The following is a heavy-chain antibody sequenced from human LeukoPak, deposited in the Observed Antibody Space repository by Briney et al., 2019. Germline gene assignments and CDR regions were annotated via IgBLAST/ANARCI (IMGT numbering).Heavy chain of an antibody. CDR1: GFTFSVYS. V-gene: IGHV3-48*04. Sequence: PGGSLRLSCAASGFTFSVYSMNWVRQAPGKGLGWVSYISSSSSTIYYAGSVKGRFTISRDNAKNSLYLQMNSLRAEDTAVYYCARQAIYNYYYYMDVWGKGTTVTVSS. J-gene: IGHJ6*03. CDR3: ARQAIYNYYYYMDV. CDR2: ISSSSSTI.